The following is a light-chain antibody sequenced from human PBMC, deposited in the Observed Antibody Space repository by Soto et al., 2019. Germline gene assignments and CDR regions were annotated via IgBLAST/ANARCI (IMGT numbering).Light chain of an antibody. Sequence: DIQMTQSPSSLSASVGDRVTITCRASQTISSYLHWYQYKQGIAPKLLLYAASSLQSGVPSRFRGSGSGTDFTLTISSLQPEDFATYSCQQSYSLPWTFGQGTKVEIK. CDR3: QQSYSLPWT. CDR1: QTISSY. CDR2: AAS. V-gene: IGKV1-39*01. J-gene: IGKJ1*01.